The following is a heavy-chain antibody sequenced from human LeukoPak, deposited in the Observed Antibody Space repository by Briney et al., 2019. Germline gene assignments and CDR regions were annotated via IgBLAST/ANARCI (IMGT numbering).Heavy chain of an antibody. J-gene: IGHJ4*02. D-gene: IGHD6-19*01. V-gene: IGHV4-59*01. CDR3: ARGGAVAGTRRLFDY. CDR2: ISYSGST. CDR1: GGSISSYY. Sequence: PSETLSLTCTVSGGSISSYYWSWIRQPPGKGLEWIGYISYSGSTNYNPSLQSRVTTSVDTSKNQFSLKLSSVTAADTAMYYCARGGAVAGTRRLFDYWGQGTLVTVSS.